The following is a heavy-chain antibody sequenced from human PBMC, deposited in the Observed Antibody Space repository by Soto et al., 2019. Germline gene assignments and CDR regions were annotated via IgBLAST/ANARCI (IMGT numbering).Heavy chain of an antibody. V-gene: IGHV4-61*01. Sequence: QVQLQESGPGLLKPSETLSLTCTVSGGSVSSGSYYWIWIPQPPGQGLEWIGYIYYRASTNYNPSLKSRDTNKIDTSNNLFTLTVSSVAAADTAVDYCARVLQYYYILTSWFDPWGQGTLVTVSS. CDR3: ARVLQYYYILTSWFDP. J-gene: IGHJ5*02. CDR2: IYYRAST. D-gene: IGHD3-9*01. CDR1: GGSVSSGSYY.